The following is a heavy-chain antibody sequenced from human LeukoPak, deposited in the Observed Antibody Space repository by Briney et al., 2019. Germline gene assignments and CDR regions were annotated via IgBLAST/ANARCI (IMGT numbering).Heavy chain of an antibody. D-gene: IGHD1-26*01. Sequence: PGGSLRLSCAASGFTFSSYAMSWVRQAPGKGLEWVSAISGSGGSTYYADSVKGRFTISRDNSKNTLYLQMNSLRAEDTAGYYCARVPRQNSGSLPWGQGTLVTVSS. CDR2: ISGSGGST. CDR3: ARVPRQNSGSLP. J-gene: IGHJ5*02. CDR1: GFTFSSYA. V-gene: IGHV3-23*01.